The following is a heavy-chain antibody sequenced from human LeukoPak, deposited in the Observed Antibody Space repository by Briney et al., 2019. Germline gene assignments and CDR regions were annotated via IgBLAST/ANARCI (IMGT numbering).Heavy chain of an antibody. Sequence: SQTLSLTCTVSGGSISSGGYYWSWIRQHPGKGLEWIGYIYYSGSTNYNPSLKSRVTISVDTSKNQFSLKLSSVTAADTAVYYCARGQDYCSSTSCYNWFDPWVQGTLVTVSS. D-gene: IGHD2-2*01. J-gene: IGHJ5*02. CDR3: ARGQDYCSSTSCYNWFDP. V-gene: IGHV4-31*03. CDR1: GGSISSGGYY. CDR2: IYYSGST.